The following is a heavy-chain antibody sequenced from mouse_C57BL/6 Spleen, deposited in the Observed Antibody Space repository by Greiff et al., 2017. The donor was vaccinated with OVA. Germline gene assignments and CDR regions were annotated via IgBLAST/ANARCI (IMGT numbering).Heavy chain of an antibody. D-gene: IGHD2-1*01. V-gene: IGHV3-1*01. CDR3: ARESSLYGNYFWFAY. CDR2: ISYSGST. Sequence: VQLQQSGPGMVKPSQSLSLTCTVTGYSITSGYDRHWIRHFPGNKLEWMGYISYSGSTNYNPSLQSRISITHDTSKNLFSLKLNTVTTEDTATYYCARESSLYGNYFWFAYWGQGTLVTVSA. CDR1: GYSITSGYD. J-gene: IGHJ3*01.